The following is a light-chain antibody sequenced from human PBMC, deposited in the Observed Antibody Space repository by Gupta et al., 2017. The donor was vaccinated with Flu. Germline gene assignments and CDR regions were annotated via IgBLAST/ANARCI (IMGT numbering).Light chain of an antibody. J-gene: IGLJ2*01. Sequence: SSELTQPPSVSVSPGQTARITCSGDALSTKYGYWYQQRPGQAPVLLIYNDSERPSGIPERFSGSTSGTTVTLTISGVQAEEEADYHCQSADSSGTYMIFGGGTRLAVL. V-gene: IGLV3-25*02. CDR2: NDS. CDR3: QSADSSGTYMI. CDR1: ALSTKY.